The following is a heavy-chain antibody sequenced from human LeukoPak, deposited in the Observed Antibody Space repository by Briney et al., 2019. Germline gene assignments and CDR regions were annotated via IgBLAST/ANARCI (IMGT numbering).Heavy chain of an antibody. J-gene: IGHJ4*02. D-gene: IGHD3-3*01. CDR3: AKEPSGAYDFWSGPPH. CDR2: ISGSGGST. CDR1: GFTFSSYA. Sequence: GGSLRLSCAASGFTFSSYAMSWVRQAPGKGLEWVSAISGSGGSTYYADSVKGRFTISRDNSKNTLYLQMNSLRAEDTAVYYCAKEPSGAYDFWSGPPHWGQGTLVTVSS. V-gene: IGHV3-23*01.